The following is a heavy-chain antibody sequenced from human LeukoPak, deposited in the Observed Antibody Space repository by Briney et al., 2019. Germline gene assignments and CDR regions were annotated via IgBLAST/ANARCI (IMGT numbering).Heavy chain of an antibody. CDR3: ARDPSWGGYYTFDY. V-gene: IGHV3-7*01. D-gene: IGHD3-3*01. CDR2: INQDGSQK. CDR1: GFTFSSHW. J-gene: IGHJ4*02. Sequence: PGGSLRLSCAGSGFTFSSHWIGWVRQAPGKGLEWVAHINQDGSQKYYVDSVEGRFAISRDNAKNSLYLQMNSLRAEDTAVYYCARDPSWGGYYTFDYWGQGTLVTVSS.